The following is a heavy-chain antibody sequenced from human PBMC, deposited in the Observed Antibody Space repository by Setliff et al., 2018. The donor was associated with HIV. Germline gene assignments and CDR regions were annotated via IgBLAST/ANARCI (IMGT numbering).Heavy chain of an antibody. V-gene: IGHV3-30*02. J-gene: IGHJ6*02. CDR2: IRYDGSQK. CDR1: GFTFSSHW. D-gene: IGHD2-15*01. Sequence: GGSLRLSCAASGFTFSSHWMHWVRQAPGKGLEWVAFIRYDGSQKYYVDSVKGRFTISRDNSKNTLYLQMNSLRVEDTAVYYCAKDVCSGAYCYAYYYYGMDVWGQGTMVTVSS. CDR3: AKDVCSGAYCYAYYYYGMDV.